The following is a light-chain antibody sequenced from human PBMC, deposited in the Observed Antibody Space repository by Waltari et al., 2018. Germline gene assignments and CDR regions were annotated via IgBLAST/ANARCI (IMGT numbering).Light chain of an antibody. CDR2: INSDGGH. CDR3: QTWATGVGI. CDR1: WGPLSYS. J-gene: IGLJ2*01. V-gene: IGLV4-69*01. Sequence: QVVLTQSPSASASLGASVKLTCTLSWGPLSYSIAWHQQRPGKAPRYLMKINSDGGHTKGDGVPDRFSGSTSGADRYLIISSLQSDDEADYYCQTWATGVGIFGGGTRLTVL.